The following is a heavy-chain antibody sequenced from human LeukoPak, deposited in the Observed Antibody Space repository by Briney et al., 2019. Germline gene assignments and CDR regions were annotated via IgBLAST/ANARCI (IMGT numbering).Heavy chain of an antibody. CDR2: IYPADSDT. J-gene: IGHJ3*02. CDR3: ARRDVGDYGGYAFYI. CDR1: GYSFTSYW. D-gene: IGHD4-23*01. Sequence: GESLKISCKGSGYSFTSYWIAWVRQMPGKGLEWMGIIYPADSDTRYSPSFQGQVTNSADKSINTAYLQWSSLKASDTAVYYCARRDVGDYGGYAFYIWGQGTMVTVSS. V-gene: IGHV5-51*01.